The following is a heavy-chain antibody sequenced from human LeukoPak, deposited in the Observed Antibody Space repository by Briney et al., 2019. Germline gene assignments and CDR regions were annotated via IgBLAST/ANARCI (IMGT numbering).Heavy chain of an antibody. CDR2: INHSGST. D-gene: IGHD1-14*01. Sequence: SETLSLTCAVYGGSFSGYYWSWIRQPPGKGLEWIGEINHSGSTNYNPSLKSRVTISVDTSKNQFSLKLSSVTAADTAVYYCARDPLPLKTYYYYMDVWGKGTTVTVSS. CDR3: ARDPLPLKTYYYYMDV. J-gene: IGHJ6*03. CDR1: GGSFSGYY. V-gene: IGHV4-34*01.